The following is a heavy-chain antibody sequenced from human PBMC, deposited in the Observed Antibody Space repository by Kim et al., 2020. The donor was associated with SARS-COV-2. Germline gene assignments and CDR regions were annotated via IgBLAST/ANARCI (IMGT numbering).Heavy chain of an antibody. Sequence: SETLSLICAVYGGSFSGYYWSWIRQPPGKGLEWIGEINHSGSTNYNPSLKSRVTISVDTSKNQFSLKLSSVTAADTAVYYCARGPYGVWGSYRMGSFAF. V-gene: IGHV4-34*01. CDR2: INHSGST. J-gene: IGHJ3*01. CDR1: GGSFSGYY. D-gene: IGHD3-16*02. CDR3: ARGPYGVWGSYRMGSFAF.